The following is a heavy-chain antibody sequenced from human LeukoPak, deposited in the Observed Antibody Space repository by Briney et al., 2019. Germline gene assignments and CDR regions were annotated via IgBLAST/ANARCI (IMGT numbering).Heavy chain of an antibody. D-gene: IGHD2-15*01. CDR2: ISSSSGTI. CDR1: GFTFSSYS. V-gene: IGHV3-48*02. CDR3: ARASCSGGGCSYYYYYGMDV. Sequence: GGSLRLSCAASGFTFSSYSMNWVRQAPGKGLEWVSYISSSSGTIYYADSVKGRFTISRDNAKNSLYLQMNSLRDEDTAVYYCARASCSGGGCSYYYYYGMDVWGQGTTVTVSS. J-gene: IGHJ6*02.